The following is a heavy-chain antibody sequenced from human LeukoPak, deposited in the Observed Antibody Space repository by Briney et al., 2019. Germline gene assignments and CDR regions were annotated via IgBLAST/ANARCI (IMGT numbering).Heavy chain of an antibody. Sequence: GGSLRLSRAASGFAFSSYNMNWVRQAPGKGLEWISYIGSSGSPTHYADSVGGRFTISRDNAKNSLYLQMNSLRDEDTAVYFCARRPYSDTSGRLSDVWGQGTTVTVSS. J-gene: IGHJ6*02. CDR3: ARRPYSDTSGRLSDV. CDR2: IGSSGSPT. D-gene: IGHD3-22*01. V-gene: IGHV3-48*02. CDR1: GFAFSSYN.